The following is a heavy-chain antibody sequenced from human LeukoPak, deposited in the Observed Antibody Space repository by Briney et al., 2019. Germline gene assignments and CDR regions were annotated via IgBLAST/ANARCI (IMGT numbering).Heavy chain of an antibody. CDR1: GYSISSGYY. D-gene: IGHD3-22*01. Sequence: SETLSLTCAVSGYSISSGYYWGWIRQPPGKGLEWIGSIYHSGSTYYNPSLKSRVTISVDTSKNQFSLRLSSVTAADTAVYYCAREPYYYDTSRYYSPLDYWGQGTLVTVSS. CDR3: AREPYYYDTSRYYSPLDY. CDR2: IYHSGST. J-gene: IGHJ4*02. V-gene: IGHV4-38-2*02.